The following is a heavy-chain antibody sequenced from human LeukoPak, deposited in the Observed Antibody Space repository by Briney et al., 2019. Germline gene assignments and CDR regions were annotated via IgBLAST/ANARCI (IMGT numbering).Heavy chain of an antibody. CDR3: ARNPFDFWSGYPAYYFDY. V-gene: IGHV4-39*07. J-gene: IGHJ4*02. D-gene: IGHD3-3*01. CDR1: GGSISSSSYY. Sequence: SETLSLTCTVSGGSISSSSYYWGWIRQPPGKGLEWIGSIYYSGSTYYNPSLKSRVTISVDTSKNQFSLKLSSVTAADTAVYYCARNPFDFWSGYPAYYFDYWGQGTLVTVSS. CDR2: IYYSGST.